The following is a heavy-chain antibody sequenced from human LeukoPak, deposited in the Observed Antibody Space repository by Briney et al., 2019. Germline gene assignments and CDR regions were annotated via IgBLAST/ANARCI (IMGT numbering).Heavy chain of an antibody. CDR2: IYYSGST. J-gene: IGHJ4*02. D-gene: IGHD4-11*01. Sequence: SETLSLTSTVSGSSISSSYYWGWIRQPPGKGLEWIGSIYYSGSTYYNPSLKSRVTISVDTSKNQFSLKLSSVTAADTAVYYCARRATTVTPGPFDYWGQGTLVTVSS. V-gene: IGHV4-39*01. CDR3: ARRATTVTPGPFDY. CDR1: GSSISSSYY.